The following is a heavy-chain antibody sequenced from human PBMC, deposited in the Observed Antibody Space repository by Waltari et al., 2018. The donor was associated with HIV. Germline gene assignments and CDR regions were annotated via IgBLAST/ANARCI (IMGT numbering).Heavy chain of an antibody. Sequence: QEQVLESGGGLVKPGVSLRRSRVTSGFSFSDFYMTWLRQAPGRGLEWVSCISTSGRTMYYADSVKGRFTISRDNAKNSLYLQMNSLRAEDTAVYYCARVGSYYKWGYFDYWGQGTLVTVSS. CDR2: ISTSGRTM. CDR3: ARVGSYYKWGYFDY. CDR1: GFSFSDFY. J-gene: IGHJ4*02. V-gene: IGHV3-11*01. D-gene: IGHD3-10*01.